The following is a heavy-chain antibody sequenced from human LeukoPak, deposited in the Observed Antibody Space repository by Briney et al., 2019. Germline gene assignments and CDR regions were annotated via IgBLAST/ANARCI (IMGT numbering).Heavy chain of an antibody. Sequence: PGGSLRLSCAASGFTFSDYYMSWIRQAPGKGLEWVANIKQDGSEKYYVDSVKGRFTISRDNAKNSLYLQMNSLRAEDTAVYYCARKADGLDSIPDDYWGQGTLVTVSS. V-gene: IGHV3-7*01. D-gene: IGHD2-2*03. CDR1: GFTFSDYY. J-gene: IGHJ4*02. CDR3: ARKADGLDSIPDDY. CDR2: IKQDGSEK.